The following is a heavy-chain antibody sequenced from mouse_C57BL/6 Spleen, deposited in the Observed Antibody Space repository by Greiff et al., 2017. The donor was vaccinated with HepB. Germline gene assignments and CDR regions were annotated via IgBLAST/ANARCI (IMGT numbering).Heavy chain of an antibody. CDR2: IDPENGDT. D-gene: IGHD1-1*01. V-gene: IGHV14-4*01. CDR1: GFNIKDDY. J-gene: IGHJ4*01. Sequence: VHVKQSGAELVRPGASVKLSCTASGFNIKDDYMHWVKQRPEQGLEWIGWIDPENGDTEYASKFQGKATITADTSSNTAYLQLSSLTSEDTAVYYCTTGFYYGSSDYAMDYWGQGTSVTVSS. CDR3: TTGFYYGSSDYAMDY.